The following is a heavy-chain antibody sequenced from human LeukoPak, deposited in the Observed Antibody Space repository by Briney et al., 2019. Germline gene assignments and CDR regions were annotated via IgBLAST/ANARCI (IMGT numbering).Heavy chain of an antibody. CDR3: ARRYSSRNFDY. V-gene: IGHV4-34*01. J-gene: IGHJ4*02. D-gene: IGHD6-13*01. Sequence: SETLSLTCAVYGGSFSGYYRSWIRQPPGKGLEWIGEINHSGSTNYNPSLKSRVTISVDTSKNQFSLKLSSVTAADTAVYYCARRYSSRNFDYWGQGTLVTVSS. CDR2: INHSGST. CDR1: GGSFSGYY.